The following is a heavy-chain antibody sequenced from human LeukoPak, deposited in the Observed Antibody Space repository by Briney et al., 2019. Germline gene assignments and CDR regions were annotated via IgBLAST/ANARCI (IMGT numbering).Heavy chain of an antibody. D-gene: IGHD3-22*01. CDR2: INSDGTGT. V-gene: IGHV3-74*01. J-gene: IGHJ4*02. CDR1: GFTFSSYW. Sequence: GGSLRLSCAASGFTFSSYWMHWVRQAPGKGLVWVSHINSDGTGTSYADSVKGRFTISRDNSKNTLYLQMNSLRAEDTAIYYCAKIPYYYDTSDPDYWGQGTLVTVSS. CDR3: AKIPYYYDTSDPDY.